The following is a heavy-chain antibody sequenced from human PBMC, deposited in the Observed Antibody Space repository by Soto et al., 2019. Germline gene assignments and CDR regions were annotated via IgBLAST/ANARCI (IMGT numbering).Heavy chain of an antibody. Sequence: EVQLLHSGGGLVQPGGSLRLSCMASGFPSSTYGFSTYAMTWVRQPPGKGLEWVSVITGSGSHSYYADSVKGRFTISRDNSRNTLFLQMDSLRADDTAVHFCAKGTSSEFLLSFDDWGHGTLVTVSS. CDR2: ITGSGSHS. D-gene: IGHD3-10*01. CDR1: GFPSSTYGFSTYA. CDR3: AKGTSSEFLLSFDD. V-gene: IGHV3-23*01. J-gene: IGHJ4*01.